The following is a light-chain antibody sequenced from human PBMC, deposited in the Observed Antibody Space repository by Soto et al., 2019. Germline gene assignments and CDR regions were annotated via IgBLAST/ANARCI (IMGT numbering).Light chain of an antibody. Sequence: VLTQPPSASGSPGQSVTISCTGTSSDVGGYNYVSWYQQHPGKAPKLMIYEVIKRPSGVPDRFSGSKSGNTASLTVSGLQAEDEADYYCSSFAGSTNFAVFGTGTKVTVL. CDR1: SSDVGGYNY. CDR2: EVI. V-gene: IGLV2-8*01. J-gene: IGLJ1*01. CDR3: SSFAGSTNFAV.